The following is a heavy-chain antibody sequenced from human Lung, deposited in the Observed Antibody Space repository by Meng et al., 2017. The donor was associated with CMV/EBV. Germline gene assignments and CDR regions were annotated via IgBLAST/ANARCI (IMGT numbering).Heavy chain of an antibody. CDR2: IYYTGST. J-gene: IGHJ4*02. D-gene: IGHD3-3*01. Sequence: SXTXSLXCTVSGGSISSYFWSWIRQPPGKGLEWIGYIYYTGSTNYNPSLKSPVTISVDTSKKQFSLKLSSVTAADTAVYYCARGRDFGVVTPGYWGQGNLVTVSS. CDR1: GGSISSYF. CDR3: ARGRDFGVVTPGY. V-gene: IGHV4-59*01.